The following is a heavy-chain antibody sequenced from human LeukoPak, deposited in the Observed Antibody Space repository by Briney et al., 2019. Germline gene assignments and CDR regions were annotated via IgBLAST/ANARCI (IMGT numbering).Heavy chain of an antibody. CDR1: GGSISSYY. J-gene: IGHJ4*02. CDR2: IYASGNT. Sequence: SETLSLTCTVSGGSISSYYWSWVRQPAGKGLEWIGRIYASGNTNYNPSLKGRVTMSLDTSKNQFSLNLSSVTAADTAVYYCARGRGSSWYYFDYWGRGTLATVSS. V-gene: IGHV4-4*07. CDR3: ARGRGSSWYYFDY. D-gene: IGHD6-13*01.